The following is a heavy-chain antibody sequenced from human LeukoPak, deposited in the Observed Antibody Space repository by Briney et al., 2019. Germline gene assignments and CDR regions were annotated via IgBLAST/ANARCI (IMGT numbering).Heavy chain of an antibody. V-gene: IGHV3-48*03. J-gene: IGHJ3*02. D-gene: IGHD6-19*01. CDR3: AKISGWYGGAFDI. CDR1: GFTFSSYE. CDR2: ISSSGSTI. Sequence: GSLRLSGAASGFTFSSYEMNWVRQAPGKGLEWVSYISSSGSTIYYADSVKGRFTISRDNAKNSLYLQMNSLRAEDTAVYYCAKISGWYGGAFDIWGQGTMVTVSS.